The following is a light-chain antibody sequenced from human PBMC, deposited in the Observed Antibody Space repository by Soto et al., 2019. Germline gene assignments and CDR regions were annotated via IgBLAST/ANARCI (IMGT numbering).Light chain of an antibody. CDR1: SSNIGDNY. CDR2: RNN. Sequence: QSVLTQPPSASGTPGQKVTISCSGSSSNIGDNYVYWHQQLPGTAPKLLIYRNNQRPSGVPDRFSGSKSGTSASLGISGLRSEDEADYYCAAWDDSLSGYVFGPGTKLTVL. CDR3: AAWDDSLSGYV. V-gene: IGLV1-47*01. J-gene: IGLJ1*01.